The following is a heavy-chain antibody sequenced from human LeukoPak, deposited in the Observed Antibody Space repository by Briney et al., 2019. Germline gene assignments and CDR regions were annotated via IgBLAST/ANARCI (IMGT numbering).Heavy chain of an antibody. CDR2: ISAYNGNT. CDR1: GYTFTSYG. V-gene: IGHV1-18*01. J-gene: IGHJ5*02. CDR3: ARELAAADGGSWFDP. D-gene: IGHD6-13*01. Sequence: ASVKVSCKASGYTFTSYGISWVRQAPGQGLEWMGWISAYNGNTNYAQKLQGRVTMTTDTSTSTAYMELRSLRSDDTAVYHCARELAAADGGSWFDPWGQGTLVTVSS.